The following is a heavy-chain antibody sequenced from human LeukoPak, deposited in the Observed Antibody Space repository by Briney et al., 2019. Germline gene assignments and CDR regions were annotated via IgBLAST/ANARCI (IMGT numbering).Heavy chain of an antibody. V-gene: IGHV1-69*05. CDR1: GGTFSRYA. Sequence: SVKVSCKASGGTFSRYAISWVRQAPGQGLEWMGGIIPIFGTANYAQKFQGRVTITTDESTSTAYMELSSLRSEDTAVYYCARDRVSGSYHTNWFDPWGQGTLVTVSS. J-gene: IGHJ5*02. D-gene: IGHD3-16*01. CDR2: IIPIFGTA. CDR3: ARDRVSGSYHTNWFDP.